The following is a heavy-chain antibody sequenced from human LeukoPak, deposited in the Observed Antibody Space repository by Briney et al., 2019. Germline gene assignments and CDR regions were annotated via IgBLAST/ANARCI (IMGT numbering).Heavy chain of an antibody. CDR2: INPNSGGT. CDR1: GYIFTGYH. CDR3: ARGGVRTAASSLGY. D-gene: IGHD6-13*01. V-gene: IGHV1-2*02. Sequence: ASVKVSCKASGYIFTGYHIHWVRQAPGQGLEWVGWINPNSGGTNFAQKFRGRVTMTRDTSITTAYMELTRLKSDDTAVYYCARGGVRTAASSLGYWGQGTLVTVSS. J-gene: IGHJ4*01.